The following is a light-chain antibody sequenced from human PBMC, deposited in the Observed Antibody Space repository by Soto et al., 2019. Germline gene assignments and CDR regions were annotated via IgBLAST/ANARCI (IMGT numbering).Light chain of an antibody. CDR1: QSVSSN. Sequence: EIVMTQSPATLSVSPGERATLSCRASQSVSSNLAWYQQKPGQAPRLLIYGASTRATGIPARFTGSGSGTEFTLTISSLQSEDFAMYYCQQYNNWPPYTFGQRTNLEIK. CDR2: GAS. V-gene: IGKV3-15*01. CDR3: QQYNNWPPYT. J-gene: IGKJ2*01.